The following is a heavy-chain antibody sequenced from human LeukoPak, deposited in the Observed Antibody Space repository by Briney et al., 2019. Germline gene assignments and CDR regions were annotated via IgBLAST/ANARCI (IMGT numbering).Heavy chain of an antibody. V-gene: IGHV1-8*01. D-gene: IGHD3-22*01. CDR2: MNPNSGNT. CDR3: ARLSQTPAYYYTSGYYHLVY. CDR1: AYTFTAYD. Sequence: GASVKVSCKASAYTFTAYDINWVRQAPGQGLEWMGWMNPNSGNTGFAQKFQGRVTMTRDTSTNTAYMELNNLRSEDTAVYYCARLSQTPAYYYTSGYYHLVYWGQGALVTVSS. J-gene: IGHJ4*02.